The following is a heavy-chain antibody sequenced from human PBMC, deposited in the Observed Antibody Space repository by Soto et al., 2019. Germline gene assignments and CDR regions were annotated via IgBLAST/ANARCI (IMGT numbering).Heavy chain of an antibody. D-gene: IGHD6-19*01. CDR1: GFTFSRNN. Sequence: EAQLVESGGGLVQPGGSLRLSCAASGFTFSRNNMNWVRQAPGKGLEWVPYISSSSGTIYYADSVKGRFTISRDNAKDSLYLLMNSLRAEDTAVYYCATDPFTSDWSDYWGQGTLVTVSS. J-gene: IGHJ4*02. V-gene: IGHV3-48*01. CDR3: ATDPFTSDWSDY. CDR2: ISSSSGTI.